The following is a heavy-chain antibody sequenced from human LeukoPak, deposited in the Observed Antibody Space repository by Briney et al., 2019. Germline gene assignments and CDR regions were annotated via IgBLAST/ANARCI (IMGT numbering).Heavy chain of an antibody. CDR3: AKDLYYDSSGYYLSPFDY. V-gene: IGHV3-33*06. D-gene: IGHD3-22*01. J-gene: IGHJ4*02. CDR2: IWYDGSNK. Sequence: PGGSLRLSCAASGFTFSSYGMHWVRQAPGKGLEWVSNIWYDGSNKYYADSVKGRFTISRDDSKNTVYLQMNSLRAEDTAVYYCAKDLYYDSSGYYLSPFDYWGQGTLVTVSS. CDR1: GFTFSSYG.